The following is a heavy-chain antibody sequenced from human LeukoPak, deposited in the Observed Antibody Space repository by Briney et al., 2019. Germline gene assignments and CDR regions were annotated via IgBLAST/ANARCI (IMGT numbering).Heavy chain of an antibody. J-gene: IGHJ2*01. D-gene: IGHD3-22*01. CDR3: AGALTYYYDSRSHMNWNFDL. V-gene: IGHV4-59*08. CDR1: DSSISNYN. Sequence: SETLSLTYTVSDSSISNYNCSWIQKPPGKGLEWMGNDPYSANTNYNPSLKGQVTISVDTSKNTSSLKLSSVTAADTAVYYCAGALTYYYDSRSHMNWNFDLWGRGTLVTVSS. CDR2: DPYSANT.